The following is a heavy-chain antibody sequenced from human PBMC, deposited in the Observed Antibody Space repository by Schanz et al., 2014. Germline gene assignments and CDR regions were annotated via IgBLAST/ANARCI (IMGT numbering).Heavy chain of an antibody. D-gene: IGHD5-12*01. CDR2: INSSGGGT. V-gene: IGHV1-46*02. J-gene: IGHJ4*02. CDR3: ARAFGGYDPAGALDY. CDR1: GYTLKNYG. Sequence: QAQLMQSGPELKRPGASVKVSCTASGYTLKNYGISWVRQAPGQGLEWMGYINSSGGGTSYAQKFQDRLTMTRDASTSTVYMELSSLRSEDTAVYYCARAFGGYDPAGALDYWGQGTLVTVSS.